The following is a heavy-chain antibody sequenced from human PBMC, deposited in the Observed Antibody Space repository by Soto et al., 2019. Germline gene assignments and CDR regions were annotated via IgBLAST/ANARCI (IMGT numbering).Heavy chain of an antibody. D-gene: IGHD2-21*02. J-gene: IGHJ6*02. Sequence: GASVKVSCKASGYTFTSYYMHWVRQAPGQGLEWMGIINPSGGSTSYAQKFQGRVTMTRDTSTSTVYMELSSLRSEDTAVYYCAHQVTAIGGYYYYSGMDVWGQGTTVTVSS. CDR3: AHQVTAIGGYYYYSGMDV. CDR2: INPSGGST. V-gene: IGHV1-46*01. CDR1: GYTFTSYY.